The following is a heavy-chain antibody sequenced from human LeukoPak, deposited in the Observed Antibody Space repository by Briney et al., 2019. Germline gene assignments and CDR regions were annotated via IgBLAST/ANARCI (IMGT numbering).Heavy chain of an antibody. V-gene: IGHV4-59*08. CDR3: ARGGPPGIAAAGDTSRY. CDR2: FYYSGST. J-gene: IGHJ4*02. CDR1: GGSISSYY. Sequence: SETLSLTCTVSGGSISSYYWSWIRQPPGKGLEWVGYFYYSGSTNYNPSLKSRVTLSVDTSKNQFSLKLSSVTAADTAVYYCARGGPPGIAAAGDTSRYWGQGTLVTVSS. D-gene: IGHD6-13*01.